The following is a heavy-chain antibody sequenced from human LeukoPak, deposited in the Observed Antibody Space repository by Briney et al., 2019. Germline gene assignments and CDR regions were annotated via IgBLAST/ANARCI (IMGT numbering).Heavy chain of an antibody. V-gene: IGHV3-48*03. J-gene: IGHJ4*02. CDR1: GFTFSHYE. Sequence: GGSLRLSCAASGFTFSHYEMYWVRQAPGKGLEWVSYISPTGSTMYYADSVKGRFTISRDNAKNSLYLQMNSLRADDTAVYYCATLTVASPFDYWGQGALVTVSP. CDR3: ATLTVASPFDY. CDR2: ISPTGSTM. D-gene: IGHD5-12*01.